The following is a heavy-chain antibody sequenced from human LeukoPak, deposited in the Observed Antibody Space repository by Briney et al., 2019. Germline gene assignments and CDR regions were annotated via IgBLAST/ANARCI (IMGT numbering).Heavy chain of an antibody. CDR2: INHNGNVN. D-gene: IGHD3-16*01. CDR3: ARGGGLDV. V-gene: IGHV3-7*03. J-gene: IGHJ6*02. CDR1: GLTFSSYW. Sequence: WGSLRLSCAASGLTFSSYWMNWARQAPGKGLEWVASINHNGNVNYYVDSVKGRFTISRDNAKNSLYLQMSNLRAEDTAVYFCARGGGLDVWGQGATVTVSS.